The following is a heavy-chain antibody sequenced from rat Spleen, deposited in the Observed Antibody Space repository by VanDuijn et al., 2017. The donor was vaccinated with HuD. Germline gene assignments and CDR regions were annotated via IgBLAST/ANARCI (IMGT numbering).Heavy chain of an antibody. D-gene: IGHD1-11*01. CDR1: GFILSNHG. CDR2: ISYDGSGS. J-gene: IGHJ2*01. V-gene: IGHV5-29*01. Sequence: EVQLVESGGGLVQPGGSLKLSCVASGFILSNHGMAWVRQAPTKGLEWVATISYDGSGSYYRDSVKGRFTISRDNAKSTLYLQMDSLRSEDTATYYCARHGLGYGSFDYWGQGVMVTVSS. CDR3: ARHGLGYGSFDY.